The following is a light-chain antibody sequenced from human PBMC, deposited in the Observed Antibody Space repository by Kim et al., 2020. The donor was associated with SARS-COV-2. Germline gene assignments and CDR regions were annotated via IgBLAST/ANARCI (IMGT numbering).Light chain of an antibody. CDR3: LQDYDHPWT. J-gene: IGKJ1*01. CDR1: QGIGND. Sequence: AIQVTQSPSSVSASVGDRVTITCRASQGIGNDLGWYQQKPGKAPRVLIYGASRLQSGVPSRFSGGGSGTDFTLTISSLQPEDFATYCCLQDYDHPWTFGQGTKVDIK. V-gene: IGKV1-6*01. CDR2: GAS.